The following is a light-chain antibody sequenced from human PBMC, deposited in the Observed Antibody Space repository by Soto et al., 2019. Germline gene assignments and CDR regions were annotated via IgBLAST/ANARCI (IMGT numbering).Light chain of an antibody. Sequence: IQLTQSPSSLSASVGDTVTITCRASQAIGSYFAWYQQRPGTAPKLLIYSASTLHSGVPSRFSGSGSGTDFTLTISSLQPEDFATYYCQQVDSTPRTFGQGTKLEIK. CDR2: SAS. V-gene: IGKV1-9*01. J-gene: IGKJ2*01. CDR1: QAIGSY. CDR3: QQVDSTPRT.